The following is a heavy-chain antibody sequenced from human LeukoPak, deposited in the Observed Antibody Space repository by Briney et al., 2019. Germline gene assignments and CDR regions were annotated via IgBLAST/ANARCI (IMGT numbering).Heavy chain of an antibody. Sequence: SETLSLTCTVSGGSISGYYWSWIRQPAGKGLEWIGRIYTSGSTNYNPSLKSRVTMSVDTSKNQFSLKPRSVTAADTAVYYCARDLDYTYRWFDPWGQGTLVTVSS. V-gene: IGHV4-4*07. J-gene: IGHJ5*02. CDR3: ARDLDYTYRWFDP. D-gene: IGHD4-11*01. CDR1: GGSISGYY. CDR2: IYTSGST.